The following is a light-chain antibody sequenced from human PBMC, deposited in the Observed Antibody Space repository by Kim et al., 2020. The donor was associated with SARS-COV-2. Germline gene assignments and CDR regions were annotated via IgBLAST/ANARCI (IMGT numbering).Light chain of an antibody. CDR3: KSRDSSGKVV. J-gene: IGLJ2*01. CDR1: SLRRYY. V-gene: IGLV3-19*01. CDR2: GKN. Sequence: SPELTQDPAVSVALGQTVRITCQVDSLRRYYASWYQQKPGQAPVLVIYGKNNRPSGIPDRFSGSSSGNTASLTITGAQAEEEADYYCKSRDSSGKVVFGGGTKLTVL.